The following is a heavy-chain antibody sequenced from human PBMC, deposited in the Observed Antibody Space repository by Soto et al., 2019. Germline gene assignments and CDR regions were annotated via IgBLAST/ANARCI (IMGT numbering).Heavy chain of an antibody. CDR1: GGTFSSYA. Sequence: GASVKVSCKASGGTFSSYAISWVRQAPGQGLEWMGGIIPIFGTANYAQKFQGRVTITADESTSTAYMELSSLRSEDTAVYYCARGAIQTRYYYYYGMDVWGQGTTVTVS. CDR3: ARGAIQTRYYYYYGMDV. V-gene: IGHV1-69*13. CDR2: IIPIFGTA. J-gene: IGHJ6*02.